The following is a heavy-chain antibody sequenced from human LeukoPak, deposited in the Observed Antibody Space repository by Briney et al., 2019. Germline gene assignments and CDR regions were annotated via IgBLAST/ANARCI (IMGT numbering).Heavy chain of an antibody. Sequence: GGSLRLSCAASGFTFSSYSMNWVRQAPGKGLEWVSYISSSSSTKYYADSMKGRFTISRDNAEYSVYLQMNSLRAEDTAVYYCARDPPRQLVTFDYWGQGTLVTVSS. J-gene: IGHJ4*02. V-gene: IGHV3-48*01. D-gene: IGHD6-6*01. CDR2: ISSSSSTK. CDR3: ARDPPRQLVTFDY. CDR1: GFTFSSYS.